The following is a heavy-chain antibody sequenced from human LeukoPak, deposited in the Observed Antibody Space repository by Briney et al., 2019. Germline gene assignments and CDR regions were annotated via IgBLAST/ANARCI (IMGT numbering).Heavy chain of an antibody. CDR1: GFTFSSYA. Sequence: PGGSLRLSCAASGFTFSSYAMSWVRQAPGKGLEWVSAISGSGGSTYYADSVKGRFTIPRDNSKNTLYLQMNSLRAEDTAVYYCASTKRSDRPTFDYWGQGTLVTVSS. CDR3: ASTKRSDRPTFDY. CDR2: ISGSGGST. D-gene: IGHD1-1*01. J-gene: IGHJ4*02. V-gene: IGHV3-23*01.